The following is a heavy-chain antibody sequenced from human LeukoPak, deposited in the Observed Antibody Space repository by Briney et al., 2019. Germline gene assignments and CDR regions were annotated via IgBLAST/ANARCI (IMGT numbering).Heavy chain of an antibody. CDR2: IYSSGST. D-gene: IGHD1-1*01. V-gene: IGHV4-4*07. J-gene: IGHJ4*02. CDR3: AREQRTGFDQ. Sequence: LEALCLTCTVSGGPINNYFWSWIRQPAGKGLEWMGRIYSSGSTSYNPSLKNRLTISLDKTKNQVSLKLTSVTAADTAMYVCAREQRTGFDQWGRGNVVSVFS. CDR1: GGPINNYF.